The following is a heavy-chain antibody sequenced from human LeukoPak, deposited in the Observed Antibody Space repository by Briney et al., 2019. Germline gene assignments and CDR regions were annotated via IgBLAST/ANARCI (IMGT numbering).Heavy chain of an antibody. CDR2: ISYDGSNK. D-gene: IGHD6-19*01. CDR1: GFTFSSYA. CDR3: ARDRDSSGWFEGRFYYYGMDV. J-gene: IGHJ6*02. V-gene: IGHV3-30-3*01. Sequence: GGSLRLSCAASGFTFSSYAMHWVRQAPGKGLEWVAVISYDGSNKYYADSVKGRFTISRDNSKNTLYLQMNSLRAEDTAVYYCARDRDSSGWFEGRFYYYGMDVRGQGTTVTVSS.